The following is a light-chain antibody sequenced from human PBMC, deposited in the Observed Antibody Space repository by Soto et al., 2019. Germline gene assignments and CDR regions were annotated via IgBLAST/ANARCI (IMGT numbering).Light chain of an antibody. CDR3: QQYGSSPLP. CDR2: AAS. Sequence: EIVLTQSPGTLSLSPGERATLSCRASQSISSNYLAWYHQKPGQAPRLLIHAASRRAYGIPDRFSGSGSGTDFTLNLSRLEPQDVAVYYCQQYGSSPLPFGGGTKVQIK. V-gene: IGKV3-20*01. J-gene: IGKJ4*01. CDR1: QSISSNY.